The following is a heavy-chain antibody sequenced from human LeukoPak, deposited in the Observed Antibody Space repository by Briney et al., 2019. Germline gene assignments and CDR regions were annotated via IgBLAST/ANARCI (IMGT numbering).Heavy chain of an antibody. Sequence: PSETLSLTCAVYGGSFSGYYWSWIRQPPGKGLEWIGEINHSGSTNYNPSLKSRVTISVDTSKNQFSLKLSSVTAADTAVYYCARHDSVRGGNSYGFKSNWIDPWGQGALVTVSS. D-gene: IGHD5-18*01. CDR3: ARHDSVRGGNSYGFKSNWIDP. J-gene: IGHJ5*02. CDR1: GGSFSGYY. CDR2: INHSGST. V-gene: IGHV4-34*01.